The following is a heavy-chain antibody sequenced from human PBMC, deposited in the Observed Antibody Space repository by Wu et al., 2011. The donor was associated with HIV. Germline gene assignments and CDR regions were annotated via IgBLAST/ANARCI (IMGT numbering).Heavy chain of an antibody. J-gene: IGHJ4*02. CDR3: AIAPYDYIWGSQPKDY. CDR2: IDPEDGET. CDR1: GYKFSDYY. Sequence: DVQVLQSGAEVKKPGTAVKISCKISGYKFSDYYIHWVRQAPRDALEWVGLIDPEDGETKYAEKFRGRVTITADTSTDTIFMELTSLISHDTAVYYCAIAPYDYIWGSQPKDYWGQGTLVIVSS. D-gene: IGHD3-16*01. V-gene: IGHV1-69-2*01.